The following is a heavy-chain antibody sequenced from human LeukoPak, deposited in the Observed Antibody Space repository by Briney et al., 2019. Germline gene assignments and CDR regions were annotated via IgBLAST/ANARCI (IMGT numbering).Heavy chain of an antibody. V-gene: IGHV4-59*11. CDR1: GGSISSHY. D-gene: IGHD6-19*01. CDR3: ARGGWSLDY. J-gene: IGHJ4*02. Sequence: SETLSLTCSVSGGSISSHYWSWIRQAPGKQLEWIGYIYYNGNTNYNSSLKSRVTISVDTSKNQFSLNLRSVTAADTAVYYCARGGWSLDYWGQGTPVTVSS. CDR2: IYYNGNT.